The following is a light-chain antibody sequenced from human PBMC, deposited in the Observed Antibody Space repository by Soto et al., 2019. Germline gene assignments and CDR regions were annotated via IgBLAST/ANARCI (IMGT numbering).Light chain of an antibody. CDR2: DAS. J-gene: IGKJ1*01. Sequence: DIVMTQSPATLSVSPGESATLSCRASKSVSDNFAWYQQKPGQPPRRLSSDASTRAACVPVRLSGSGSWTEDTLAISSLQYEEFAVYYCQQYNDWPRTFGQGTNVEIK. CDR3: QQYNDWPRT. V-gene: IGKV3-15*01. CDR1: KSVSDN.